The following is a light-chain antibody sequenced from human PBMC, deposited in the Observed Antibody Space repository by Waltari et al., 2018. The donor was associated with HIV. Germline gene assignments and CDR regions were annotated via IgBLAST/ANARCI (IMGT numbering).Light chain of an antibody. V-gene: IGLV2-11*01. J-gene: IGLJ1*01. CDR1: SSDVGGYNY. CDR3: CSYAGSYTFGV. CDR2: DVS. Sequence: QSALTQPRSVSGSPGQSVTISCTGTSSDVGGYNYVSWYQQHPGKAPKLMIYDVSKRPSWFPVRFSGSKSGNTASLTISGLQAEDEADYYCCSYAGSYTFGVFGTGTKVTVL.